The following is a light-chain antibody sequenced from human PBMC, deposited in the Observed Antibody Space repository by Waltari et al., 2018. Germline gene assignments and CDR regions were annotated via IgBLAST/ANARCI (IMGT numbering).Light chain of an antibody. Sequence: DIVMTQSPDFLPVSLGVRATLSCRSSQSVFHSSTHGNAIAWVQQRPGQPPKLIIYWTSTRESGVPDRFSGSGSGTDFTLTISSLQAEDVAVYYCQQYYSIPYTFGPGTKLEIK. CDR1: QSVFHSSTHGNA. CDR2: WTS. V-gene: IGKV4-1*01. CDR3: QQYYSIPYT. J-gene: IGKJ2*01.